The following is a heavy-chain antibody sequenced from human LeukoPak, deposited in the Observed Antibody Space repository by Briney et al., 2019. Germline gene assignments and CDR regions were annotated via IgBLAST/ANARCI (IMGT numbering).Heavy chain of an antibody. V-gene: IGHV1-69*05. CDR3: ARYPRSDYYYYMDV. CDR2: IIPIFGTA. Sequence: ASVKVSCKASGGTFSSYAISWVRQAPGQGLEWMGGIIPIFGTANYAQKFQGRVTITTDESTSTAYMELSSLRSEDTAVYYCARYPRSDYYYYMDVWGKGTTVTVSS. CDR1: GGTFSSYA. J-gene: IGHJ6*03.